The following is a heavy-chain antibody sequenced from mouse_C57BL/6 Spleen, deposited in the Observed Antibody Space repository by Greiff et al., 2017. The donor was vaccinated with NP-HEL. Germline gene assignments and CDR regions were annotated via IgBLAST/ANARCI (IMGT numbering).Heavy chain of an antibody. CDR1: GYTFTSYW. CDR2: IDPSDSET. V-gene: IGHV1-52*01. J-gene: IGHJ1*03. CDR3: ARSGGIGGYFDV. Sequence: VQLQQPGAELVRPGSSVKLSCKASGYTFTSYWMHWVKQRPIQGLEWIGNIDPSDSETHYNQKFKDKATLTVDKSSSTAYMQLSSLTSEDSSVYYCARSGGIGGYFDVWGTGTTVTVSS. D-gene: IGHD1-1*02.